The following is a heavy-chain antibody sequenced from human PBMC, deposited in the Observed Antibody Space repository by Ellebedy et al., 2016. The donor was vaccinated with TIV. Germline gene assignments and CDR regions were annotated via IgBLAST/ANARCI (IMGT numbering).Heavy chain of an antibody. D-gene: IGHD5-12*01. V-gene: IGHV1-69*13. J-gene: IGHJ6*02. CDR2: IIPIFGTA. CDR1: GGTFSSYA. Sequence: AASVKVSCKASGGTFSSYAISWVRQAPGQGLEWMGGIIPIFGTANYAQKFQGRVTITADESTSTAYMELSSLRSEDTAVYYCAREERIVATIKDYYYGMDVWGQGTTVTVSS. CDR3: AREERIVATIKDYYYGMDV.